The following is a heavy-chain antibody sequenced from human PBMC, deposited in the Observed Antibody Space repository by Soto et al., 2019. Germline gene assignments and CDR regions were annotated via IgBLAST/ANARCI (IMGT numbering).Heavy chain of an antibody. V-gene: IGHV1-69*06. D-gene: IGHD3-22*01. CDR1: GGTLSSAFSSYA. Sequence: QVQLVQSGAEVKKPGSSVRVSCKASGGTLSSAFSSYAFSWVRQAPGQGLEWVGGIIPVYGTPNYAQGGRGRVPTTADRSTTTAFKELSSLRSEDTAVYYCATYYYNSAGRIYPDYWGQGSLVTVSS. J-gene: IGHJ4*02. CDR2: IIPVYGTP. CDR3: ATYYYNSAGRIYPDY.